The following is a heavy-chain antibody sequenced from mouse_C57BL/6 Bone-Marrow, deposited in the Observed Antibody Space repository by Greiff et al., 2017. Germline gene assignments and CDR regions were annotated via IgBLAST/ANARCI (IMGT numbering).Heavy chain of an antibody. Sequence: QVQLKESGTELVKPGASVKLSCKASGYTFTSYWMHWVKQRPGQGLEWIGTINPSNGGTNYNAKFKSKATLTVDKSSSTAYKQLSSLTYEDSAVYYCVKGKYGNYEDYAMDYWGQGTSVTVSS. V-gene: IGHV1-53*01. CDR1: GYTFTSYW. D-gene: IGHD2-10*02. CDR2: INPSNGGT. CDR3: VKGKYGNYEDYAMDY. J-gene: IGHJ4*01.